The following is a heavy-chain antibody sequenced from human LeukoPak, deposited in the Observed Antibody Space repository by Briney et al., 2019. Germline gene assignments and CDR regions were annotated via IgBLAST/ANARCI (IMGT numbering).Heavy chain of an antibody. CDR2: ITSGGSAT. D-gene: IGHD2-2*01. J-gene: IGHJ4*02. Sequence: PGGSLRLSCAGSGFTFSSYEMNWVRQAPGKGLEWVTYITSGGSATYYADSVKGRFTISRDNAKNSLYLQMNSLRAEDTALYYCATSAVVVPAALGKTFDYWGQGTLVTVSS. CDR1: GFTFSSYE. CDR3: ATSAVVVPAALGKTFDY. V-gene: IGHV3-48*03.